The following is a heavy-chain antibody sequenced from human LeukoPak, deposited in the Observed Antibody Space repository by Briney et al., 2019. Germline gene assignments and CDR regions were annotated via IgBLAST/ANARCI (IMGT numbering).Heavy chain of an antibody. V-gene: IGHV3-53*01. J-gene: IGHJ3*02. Sequence: GGSLRLSCAASGFTVSSNYMTWVRQAPGKGLEWVSVISIPGSITYADSVKGRFTTSRDNSKNTLYLQMNSLRADDTAVYYCARDKDSSWSDAFDIWGQGTMVTVSS. CDR2: ISIPGSI. CDR1: GFTVSSNY. CDR3: ARDKDSSWSDAFDI. D-gene: IGHD6-6*01.